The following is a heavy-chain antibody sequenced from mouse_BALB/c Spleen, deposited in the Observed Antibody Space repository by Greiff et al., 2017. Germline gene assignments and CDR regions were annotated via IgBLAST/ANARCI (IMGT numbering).Heavy chain of an antibody. D-gene: IGHD3-3*01. V-gene: IGHV5-4*02. Sequence: EVKLVESGGGLVKPGGSLKLSCAASGFTFSDYYMYWVRQTPEKRLEWVATISDGGSYTYYPDSVKGRFTISRDNAKNNLYLQMSSLKSEDTAMYYCARDGGTFYAMDYWGQGTSVTVSS. CDR2: ISDGGSYT. J-gene: IGHJ4*01. CDR1: GFTFSDYY. CDR3: ARDGGTFYAMDY.